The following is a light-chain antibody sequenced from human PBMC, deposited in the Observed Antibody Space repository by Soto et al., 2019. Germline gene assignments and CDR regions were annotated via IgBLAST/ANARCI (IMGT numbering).Light chain of an antibody. V-gene: IGKV3-15*01. CDR2: GAY. CDR3: KQYNDWPLT. CDR1: QSVSSD. Sequence: EIVMTQSPAPLSVSPGERAPLSCRASQSVSSDLAWYQQKPGHAHRPLIYGAYTRAIGIPDRFSGSGSGTDFTLTIRSLQSEDFALYYCKQYNDWPLTFGQGTKVDIK. J-gene: IGKJ1*01.